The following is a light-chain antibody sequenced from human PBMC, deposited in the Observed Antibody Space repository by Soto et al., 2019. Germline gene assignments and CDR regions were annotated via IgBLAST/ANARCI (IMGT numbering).Light chain of an antibody. J-gene: IGLJ1*01. CDR2: GNT. Sequence: QSVLTQPPSVSGAPGQWVTISCTGSGSSLGAGFDLHWYQQLPGTAPKLLIYGNTNRPSGVPVRFSGSKSGTSASLAITGLQAEDEADYYCQSYDSRLGGSVFGTGTKVTVL. CDR1: GSSLGAGFD. CDR3: QSYDSRLGGSV. V-gene: IGLV1-40*01.